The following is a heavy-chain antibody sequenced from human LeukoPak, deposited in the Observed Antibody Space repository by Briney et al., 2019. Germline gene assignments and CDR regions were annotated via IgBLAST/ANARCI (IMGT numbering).Heavy chain of an antibody. CDR1: GYTFTGYY. CDR3: ATMIIPYYYDSSGYYYGSRGNFDY. J-gene: IGHJ4*02. CDR2: INPNSGGT. V-gene: IGHV1-2*02. Sequence: GASVKVSCKASGYTFTGYYMHWVRQAPGQGLEWMGWINPNSGGTNYAQKFQGRVTMTRDTSISTAYMELSRLRSDDTAVYYCATMIIPYYYDSSGYYYGSRGNFDYWGQGTLVTVSS. D-gene: IGHD3-22*01.